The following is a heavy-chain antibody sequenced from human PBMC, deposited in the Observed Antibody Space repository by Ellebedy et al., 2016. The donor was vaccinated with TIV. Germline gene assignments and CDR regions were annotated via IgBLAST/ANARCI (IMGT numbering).Heavy chain of an antibody. V-gene: IGHV2-70*10. J-gene: IGHJ4*02. CDR2: IDWDDAK. CDR3: ARMKAAVGFDY. CDR1: GFSLTTSGMC. Sequence: SGPTLVKPTQTLTLTCTFSGFSLTTSGMCVSWIRQPPGKALEWIARIDWDDAKYYSTSLKTRLTISKDTSKNQVVHTMTNMEPVDTATYYCARMKAAVGFDYWGQGTLVTVSS. D-gene: IGHD6-13*01.